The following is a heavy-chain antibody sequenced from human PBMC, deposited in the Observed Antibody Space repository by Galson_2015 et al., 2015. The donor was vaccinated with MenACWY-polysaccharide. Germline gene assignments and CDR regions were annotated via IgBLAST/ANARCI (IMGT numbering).Heavy chain of an antibody. Sequence: SVKVSCKAPGYTFISNAMHWVRQAPGQALEWMGWITTASGNTRYSQNFQGRVTITRDTSASTAYMELSSLGSEDTAVYYWAREASSGGGVFEIWGQGTMVTVSS. V-gene: IGHV1-3*04. J-gene: IGHJ3*02. D-gene: IGHD6-19*01. CDR2: ITTASGNT. CDR1: GYTFISNA. CDR3: AREASSGGGVFEI.